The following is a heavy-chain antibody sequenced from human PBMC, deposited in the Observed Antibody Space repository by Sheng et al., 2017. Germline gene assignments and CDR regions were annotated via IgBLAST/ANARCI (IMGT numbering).Heavy chain of an antibody. CDR2: ISYDGSNK. Sequence: QVQLVESGGGVVQPGRSLRLSCAASGFTFSSYGMHWVRQAPGKGLEWVAVISYDGSNKYYADSVKGRFTISRDNSKNTLYLQMNSLRAEDTAVYYCAKVKASGGLDYWGQGTLVTV. CDR1: GFTFSSYG. J-gene: IGHJ4*02. CDR3: AKVKASGGLDY. D-gene: IGHD1-26*01. V-gene: IGHV3-30*18.